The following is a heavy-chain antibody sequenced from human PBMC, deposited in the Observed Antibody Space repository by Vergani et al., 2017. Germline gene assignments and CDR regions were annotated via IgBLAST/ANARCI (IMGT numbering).Heavy chain of an antibody. D-gene: IGHD4-23*01. CDR1: GFTFSSYA. J-gene: IGHJ6*03. V-gene: IGHV3-23*04. CDR3: ASNPRWPDYYYYYMDV. Sequence: VQLEESGGGVVQPGRSLRLSCAGSGFTFSSYAMSWVRQAPGKGLEWVSAISGSGGSTYYADSVKGRFTISRDNSKNTLYLQMNSLRAEDTAVYYCASNPRWPDYYYYYMDVWGKGTTVTVSS. CDR2: ISGSGGST.